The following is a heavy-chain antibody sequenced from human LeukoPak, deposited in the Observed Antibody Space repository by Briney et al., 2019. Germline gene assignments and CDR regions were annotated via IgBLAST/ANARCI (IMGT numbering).Heavy chain of an antibody. Sequence: ASVKVSCKASGGTFSSYAINWVRQAPGQGLEWMGRIIPIFGTANYAQKFQGRVTITTDESTSTAYMELSSLRSEDTAVYYCAREVGHDSSGYYDYYHYMDVWGKGTTVTVSS. CDR1: GGTFSSYA. V-gene: IGHV1-69*05. J-gene: IGHJ6*03. D-gene: IGHD3-22*01. CDR2: IIPIFGTA. CDR3: AREVGHDSSGYYDYYHYMDV.